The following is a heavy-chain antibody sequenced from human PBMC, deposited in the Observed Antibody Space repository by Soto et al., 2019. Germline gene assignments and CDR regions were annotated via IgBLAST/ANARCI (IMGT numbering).Heavy chain of an antibody. V-gene: IGHV3-30*18. J-gene: IGHJ4*02. Sequence: GGSLSLSCAASGFTFSSYGMHWVRQAPGKGLEWVAVISYDGSNKYYADSVKGRFTISRDNSKNTLYLQMNSLRAEDTAVYYCAKDESAYDSSGYYYFDYWGQGTLVTVSS. D-gene: IGHD3-22*01. CDR2: ISYDGSNK. CDR1: GFTFSSYG. CDR3: AKDESAYDSSGYYYFDY.